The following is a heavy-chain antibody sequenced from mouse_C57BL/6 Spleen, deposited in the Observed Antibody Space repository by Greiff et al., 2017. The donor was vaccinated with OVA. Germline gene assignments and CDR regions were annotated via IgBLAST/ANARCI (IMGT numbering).Heavy chain of an antibody. CDR1: GYTFTDYN. Sequence: VQLQQSGPELVKPGASVKIPCKASGYTFTDYNMDWVKQSHGKSLEWIGDINPNNGGTIYNQKFKGKATLTVDKSSSTAYMELRSLTSEDTAVYYCARRKYYAMDYWGQGTSVTVSS. CDR2: INPNNGGT. J-gene: IGHJ4*01. V-gene: IGHV1-18*01. CDR3: ARRKYYAMDY.